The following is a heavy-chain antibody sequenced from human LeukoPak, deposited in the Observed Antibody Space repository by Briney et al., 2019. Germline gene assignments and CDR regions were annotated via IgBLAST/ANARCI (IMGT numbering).Heavy chain of an antibody. V-gene: IGHV4-39*01. CDR1: GGSISSYY. Sequence: SETLSLTCTVSGGSISSYYWGWIRQPPGKGLEWIGSIYYSGSTYYNPSLKSRVTISVDTSKNQFSLKLSSVTAADTAVYYCARHKGLGYGDYTLFDYWGQGTLVTVSS. CDR3: ARHKGLGYGDYTLFDY. CDR2: IYYSGST. J-gene: IGHJ4*02. D-gene: IGHD4-17*01.